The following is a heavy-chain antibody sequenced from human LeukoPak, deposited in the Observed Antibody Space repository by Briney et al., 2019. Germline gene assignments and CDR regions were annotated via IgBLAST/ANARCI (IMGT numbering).Heavy chain of an antibody. CDR1: GGSFSGYY. V-gene: IGHV4-34*01. J-gene: IGHJ4*02. D-gene: IGHD3-16*02. Sequence: SETLSLTCAVYGGSFSGYYWSWIRQPPGKGLEWIGEINHSGSTNHNPSLKSRVTISVDTSKNQFSLKLSSVTAADTAVYYCARAPPGITFGGVIVRRYFDYWGQGTLVTVSS. CDR2: INHSGST. CDR3: ARAPPGITFGGVIVRRYFDY.